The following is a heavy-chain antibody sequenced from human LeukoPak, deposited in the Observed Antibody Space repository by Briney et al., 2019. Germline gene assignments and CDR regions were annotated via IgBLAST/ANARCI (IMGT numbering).Heavy chain of an antibody. CDR3: AKEPGETSLLVVDY. CDR1: GFTFSSYG. D-gene: IGHD3-10*01. V-gene: IGHV3-30*18. J-gene: IGHJ4*02. Sequence: GGSLRLSCAASGFTFSSYGVHWVRQAPGKGLEWVAVISYDGSHKYYADSVKGRFTISRDNSKNTLYLQMNSLRAEDTAVYYCAKEPGETSLLVVDYWGQGTLVTVSS. CDR2: ISYDGSHK.